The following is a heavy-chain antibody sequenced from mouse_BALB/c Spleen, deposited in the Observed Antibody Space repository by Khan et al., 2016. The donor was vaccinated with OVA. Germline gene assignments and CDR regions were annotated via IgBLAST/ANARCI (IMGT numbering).Heavy chain of an antibody. D-gene: IGHD4-1*01. Sequence: QVQLQQPGPELVKPGASVKMSCKASGYTFTDYVMNWVKQRNGQGLEWIGQIYPGSDSTYYNENFKGKATLTADRSSSTAYMQHSNLTSEDSAVYFCARAGWDVFAYWGQGTLVTVSA. CDR1: GYTFTDYV. J-gene: IGHJ3*01. CDR2: IYPGSDST. V-gene: IGHV1-77*01. CDR3: ARAGWDVFAY.